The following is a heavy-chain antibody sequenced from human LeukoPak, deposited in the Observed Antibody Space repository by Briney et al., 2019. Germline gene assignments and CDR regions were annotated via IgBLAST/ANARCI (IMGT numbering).Heavy chain of an antibody. Sequence: SETLSLTRTVSGGSISSYYWSWIRQPPGKGLEWIGYIYTSGSTNYNPSLKSRVTISVDTSKNQFSLKLSSVTAADTAVYYCARAPLQKGSGWDYDSSGYYGYFDYWGQGTLVTVSS. V-gene: IGHV4-4*09. CDR1: GGSISSYY. J-gene: IGHJ4*02. CDR2: IYTSGST. D-gene: IGHD3-22*01. CDR3: ARAPLQKGSGWDYDSSGYYGYFDY.